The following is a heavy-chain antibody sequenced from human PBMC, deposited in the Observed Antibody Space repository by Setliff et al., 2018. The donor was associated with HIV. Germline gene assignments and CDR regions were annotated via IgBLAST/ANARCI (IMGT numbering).Heavy chain of an antibody. CDR1: GGSISSNTYY. V-gene: IGHV4-39*01. D-gene: IGHD3-10*01. CDR3: ARHGSNWFDP. Sequence: PSETLSLTCAVSGGSISSNTYYWGWIRQPPGKGLEWIGSIYYSGSTYYNPSLKSRVTISVDTSKNQFYLRLSSVTAADTAVYYCARHGSNWFDPWGQGTQVTVS. CDR2: IYYSGST. J-gene: IGHJ5*02.